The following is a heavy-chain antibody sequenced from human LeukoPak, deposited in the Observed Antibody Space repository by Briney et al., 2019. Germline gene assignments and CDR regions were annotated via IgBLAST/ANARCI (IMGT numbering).Heavy chain of an antibody. V-gene: IGHV3-7*03. CDR1: GFTFNSYW. J-gene: IGHJ6*03. CDR3: ARDMDSSSWYNYYYMDV. CDR2: IKQDGSEK. D-gene: IGHD6-13*01. Sequence: GGSLRLSCAASGFTFNSYWMNWVRPAPGKGLEWVANIKQDGSEKYYVDSVKGRFTISRDNAKNSLYLQMNSLRAEDTAVYYCARDMDSSSWYNYYYMDVWGKGTTVTISS.